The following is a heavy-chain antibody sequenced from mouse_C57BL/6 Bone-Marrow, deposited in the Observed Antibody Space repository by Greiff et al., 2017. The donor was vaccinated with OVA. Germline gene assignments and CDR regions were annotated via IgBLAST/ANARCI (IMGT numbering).Heavy chain of an antibody. CDR2: IDPEDGDT. V-gene: IGHV14-1*01. Sequence: EVQLQQSGAELVRPGASVKLSCTASGFNIKDYYMHWVKQRPEQGLEWIGRIDPEDGDTEYAPKFQCKATMTADTSSNTAYLQLSSLTSEDTAVYYCTLTGTWAMDYWGQGTSVTVTS. CDR1: GFNIKDYY. D-gene: IGHD4-1*01. CDR3: TLTGTWAMDY. J-gene: IGHJ4*01.